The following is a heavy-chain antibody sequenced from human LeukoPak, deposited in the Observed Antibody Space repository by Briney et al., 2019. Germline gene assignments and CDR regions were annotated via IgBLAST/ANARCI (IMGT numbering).Heavy chain of an antibody. CDR2: TNWNGGST. V-gene: IGHV3-20*04. CDR3: ARVGYGYSSSSGVVGYFDY. D-gene: IGHD6-6*01. Sequence: GGSLRLSCAASGFTFDDYGMSWVRQAPGKGLEWVSGTNWNGGSTGYADSVKGRFTISRDNAKNSLYLQMNSLRAEDTALYYCARVGYGYSSSSGVVGYFDYWGQGTLVTVSS. CDR1: GFTFDDYG. J-gene: IGHJ4*02.